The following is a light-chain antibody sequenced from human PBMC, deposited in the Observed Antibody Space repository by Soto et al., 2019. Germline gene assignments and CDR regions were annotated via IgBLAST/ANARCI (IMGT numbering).Light chain of an antibody. CDR3: SSYADSNHYV. Sequence: QSALTQPPSASGSLGLSVTISCTGTSSEVGGYNYVSWYQQHPGKAPKLIIYEVTKRPSGVPDRFSGSKSGNTASLTVSRLQTEDEADYYCSSYADSNHYVFGSGTNLTVL. CDR1: SSEVGGYNY. J-gene: IGLJ1*01. V-gene: IGLV2-8*01. CDR2: EVT.